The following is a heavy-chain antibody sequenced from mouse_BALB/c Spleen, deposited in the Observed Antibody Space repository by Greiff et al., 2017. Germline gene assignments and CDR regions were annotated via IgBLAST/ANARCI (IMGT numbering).Heavy chain of an antibody. CDR3: ARDADGLDY. V-gene: IGHV7-1*02. Sequence: EVKVVESGGGLVKPGGSLRLSCATSGFTFSDFYMEWVRQPPGKRLEWIAASRNKANDYTTEYSASVKGRFIVSRDTSQSILYLQMNALRAEDTAIYYCARDADGLDYWGQGTSVTVSS. CDR2: SRNKANDYTT. D-gene: IGHD2-3*01. CDR1: GFTFSDFY. J-gene: IGHJ4*01.